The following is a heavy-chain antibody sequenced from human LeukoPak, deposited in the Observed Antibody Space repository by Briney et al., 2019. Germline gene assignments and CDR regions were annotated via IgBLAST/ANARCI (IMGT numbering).Heavy chain of an antibody. J-gene: IGHJ4*02. CDR3: AKNFGGSYLYYFDY. CDR1: GFTFSGNA. Sequence: GGSLRLSCAASGFTFSGNAMSWVRQAPGKGLEWVSAISGGGVSSYYADSVKSRFTISRDNPQNPLYLQINSLRAEDTAVYYCAKNFGGSYLYYFDYWGQGTLVTVSS. V-gene: IGHV3-23*01. CDR2: ISGGGVSS. D-gene: IGHD1-26*01.